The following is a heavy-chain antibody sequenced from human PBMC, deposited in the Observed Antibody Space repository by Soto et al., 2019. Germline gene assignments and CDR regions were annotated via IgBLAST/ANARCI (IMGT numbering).Heavy chain of an antibody. CDR3: ARDNSGGYSGYDYGTYYYYGMDV. V-gene: IGHV3-74*01. D-gene: IGHD5-12*01. CDR2: INSDGSST. Sequence: PWGSLRLSCAASGFTFSSYWMHWVRQAPGKGLVWVSRINSDGSSTSYADSVKGRFTISRDNAKNTLYLQMNSLRAEDTAVYYCARDNSGGYSGYDYGTYYYYGMDVWGQGTTVNVSS. J-gene: IGHJ6*02. CDR1: GFTFSSYW.